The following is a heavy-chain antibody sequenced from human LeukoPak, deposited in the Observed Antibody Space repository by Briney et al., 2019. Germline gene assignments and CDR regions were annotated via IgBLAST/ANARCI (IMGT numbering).Heavy chain of an antibody. CDR1: GFTFSSYW. D-gene: IGHD2-21*02. V-gene: IGHV3-74*01. Sequence: PGGSLRLSCAASGFTFSSYWMHWVRQAPGKGLVWVSRINSDGSSTSYADSVKGRFTISRDISKNTLYLQMNSLRAEDTAVYYCAKEPRHCGADCFSLLDCWGQGTLVTVSS. J-gene: IGHJ4*02. CDR3: AKEPRHCGADCFSLLDC. CDR2: INSDGSST.